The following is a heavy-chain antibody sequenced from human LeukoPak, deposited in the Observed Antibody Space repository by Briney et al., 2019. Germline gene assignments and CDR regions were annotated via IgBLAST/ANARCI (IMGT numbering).Heavy chain of an antibody. CDR1: GYTFTDDY. V-gene: IGHV1-2*02. J-gene: IGHJ4*02. D-gene: IGHD4-23*01. CDR2: INANSGDT. Sequence: GASVKVSCKASGYTFTDDYIHWVRQAPGQGLEWMGWINANSGDTHYPQKFQGRVTLTSDTSISTAYMELSRLSPDDTAVYYCARDLRGNSMFFDYWGQGTLVTVSS. CDR3: ARDLRGNSMFFDY.